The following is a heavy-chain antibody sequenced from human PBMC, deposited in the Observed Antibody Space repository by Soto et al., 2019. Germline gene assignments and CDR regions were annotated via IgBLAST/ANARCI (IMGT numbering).Heavy chain of an antibody. Sequence: LRLSCAASGFTFSNYAMTWVRQAPGKGLEWVSGLNGSGGSTSSADSVKGRFAISRDNSKNTLYLQMNSLRDGDTAVYYCARAWEHLYFDYWGQGTLVTVSS. CDR1: GFTFSNYA. CDR3: ARAWEHLYFDY. V-gene: IGHV3-23*01. J-gene: IGHJ4*02. CDR2: LNGSGGST. D-gene: IGHD1-26*01.